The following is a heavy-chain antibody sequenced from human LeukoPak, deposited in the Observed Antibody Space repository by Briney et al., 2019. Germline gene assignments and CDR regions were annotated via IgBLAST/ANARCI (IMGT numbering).Heavy chain of an antibody. CDR3: ARVVGSGWYEDWFDP. D-gene: IGHD6-19*01. V-gene: IGHV3-48*01. J-gene: IGHJ5*02. CDR1: GFTFSSFA. CDR2: ISSSSSTI. Sequence: GGSLRLSCAASGFTFSSFAMSWVRQAPGKGLEWVSYISSSSSTIYYADSVKGRFTISRDNAKNSLYLQMNSLRAEDTAVYYCARVVGSGWYEDWFDPWGQGTLVTVSS.